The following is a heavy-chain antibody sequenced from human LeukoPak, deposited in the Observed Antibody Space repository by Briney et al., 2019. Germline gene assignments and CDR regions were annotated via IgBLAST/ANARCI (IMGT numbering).Heavy chain of an antibody. Sequence: PGGSLRLSCAASEFTSSNYNMNWFRQPQGRDLEWVSSISSSSSYMYYADSVEGRFTISRDNSENRLYLQINSPRAEDTAVYYCTRGHGGMDVWGQGTTVTVSS. CDR2: ISSSSSYM. V-gene: IGHV3-21*01. CDR3: TRGHGGMDV. J-gene: IGHJ6*02. CDR1: EFTSSNYN.